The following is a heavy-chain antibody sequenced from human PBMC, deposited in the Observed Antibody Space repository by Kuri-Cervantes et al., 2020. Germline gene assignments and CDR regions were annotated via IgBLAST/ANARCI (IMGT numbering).Heavy chain of an antibody. CDR2: IYSGGNT. V-gene: IGHV3-53*01. Sequence: GGSLRLSCAASGFTVSSNYMSWVRQAPGKGLEWVSVIYSGGNTYYADSVKGRFTISRDNSKNTLYLQMNSLRAEDTAVYYCARPTRPDYYYYMDVWGKGTTVTVSS. D-gene: IGHD4-17*01. CDR1: GFTVSSNY. J-gene: IGHJ6*03. CDR3: ARPTRPDYYYYMDV.